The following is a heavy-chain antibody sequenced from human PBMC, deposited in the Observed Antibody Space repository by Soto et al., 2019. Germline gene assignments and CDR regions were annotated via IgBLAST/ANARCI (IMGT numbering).Heavy chain of an antibody. Sequence: GGSLRLSCAASGFTFSSYAMSWVRQAPGKGLEWVSAISGSGGSTYYADSVKGRFTISRDNSKNTLYLQMNSLRAEDTAVYYYAKGGTRLELHYFDYWGQGTLVTVSS. D-gene: IGHD5-12*01. CDR2: ISGSGGST. J-gene: IGHJ4*02. CDR3: AKGGTRLELHYFDY. V-gene: IGHV3-23*01. CDR1: GFTFSSYA.